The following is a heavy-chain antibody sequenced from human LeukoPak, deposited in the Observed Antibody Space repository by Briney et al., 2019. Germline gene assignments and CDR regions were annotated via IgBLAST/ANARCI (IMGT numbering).Heavy chain of an antibody. CDR1: GFTFSSYA. J-gene: IGHJ4*02. CDR3: AKGGIVGATIPYYFDY. CDR2: ISGSGGST. Sequence: GGSLTLSCAASGFTFSSYAMSWVRQAPGKGLEWVSAISGSGGSTYYADSVKGRFTISRDNSKNTLYLQMNSLRAEDTAVYYCAKGGIVGATIPYYFDYWGQGTLVTVSS. V-gene: IGHV3-23*01. D-gene: IGHD1-26*01.